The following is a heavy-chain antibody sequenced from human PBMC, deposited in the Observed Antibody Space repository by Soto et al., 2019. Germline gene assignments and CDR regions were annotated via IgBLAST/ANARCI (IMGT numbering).Heavy chain of an antibody. J-gene: IGHJ4*02. CDR1: GFSLSTDDVG. Sequence: SGPTLVNPTQTLTLTCTFSGFSLSTDDVGVGWIRQPPGKVLDWLAVIYWDDDKRYSPSLKSRLTITKDTSKNQVLLTMTNMDPVDTATYFCARSKYSISSFDYWGQGALVTVSS. V-gene: IGHV2-5*02. CDR3: ARSKYSISSFDY. CDR2: IYWDDDK. D-gene: IGHD6-6*01.